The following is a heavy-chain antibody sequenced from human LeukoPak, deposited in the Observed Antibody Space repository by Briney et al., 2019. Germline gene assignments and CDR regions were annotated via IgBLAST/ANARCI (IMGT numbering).Heavy chain of an antibody. D-gene: IGHD2-2*01. CDR1: GGSFSGYY. CDR2: INHSGST. CDR3: ARTNKHGGYCSSTSCYGRYYYYGMDV. J-gene: IGHJ6*02. Sequence: SETLSPTCAVYGGSFSGYYWSWIRQPPGKGLEWIGEINHSGSTNYNPSLKSRVTISVDTSKNQFSLKLSSVTAADTAVYYCARTNKHGGYCSSTSCYGRYYYYGMDVWGQGTTVTVSS. V-gene: IGHV4-34*01.